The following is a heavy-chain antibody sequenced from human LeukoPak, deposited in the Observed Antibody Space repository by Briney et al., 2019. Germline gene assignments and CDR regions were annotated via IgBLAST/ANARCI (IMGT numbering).Heavy chain of an antibody. CDR1: GGSFSGYY. CDR3: ARGYGDYGY. J-gene: IGHJ4*02. D-gene: IGHD4-17*01. V-gene: IGHV4-34*01. Sequence: SEALSLTCAVYGGSFSGYYWSWIRQPPGKGLEWIGEINHSGSTNYNPSLKSRVTISVDTSKNQFSLKLSSVTAADTAVYYCARGYGDYGYWGQGTLVTVSS. CDR2: INHSGST.